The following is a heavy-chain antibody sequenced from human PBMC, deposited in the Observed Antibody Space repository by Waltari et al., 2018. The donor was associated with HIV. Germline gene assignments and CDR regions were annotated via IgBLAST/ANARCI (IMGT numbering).Heavy chain of an antibody. D-gene: IGHD3-16*01. J-gene: IGHJ4*02. CDR3: VRGGEGTYGDH. CDR2: MSRDSRYI. V-gene: IGHV3-21*01. CDR1: GFSFSSES. Sequence: DVQLVESGGGLVKPGGSLRLAFAGSGFSFSSESMNWVRQAPGKGLEWVSAMSRDSRYIYYADSVKGRFTISRDNARNSLFLQMNSLRADDRAVYYCVRGGEGTYGDHWGQGTLVTVSS.